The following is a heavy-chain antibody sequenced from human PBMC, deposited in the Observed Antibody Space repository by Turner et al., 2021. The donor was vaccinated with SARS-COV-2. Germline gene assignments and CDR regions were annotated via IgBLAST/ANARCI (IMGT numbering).Heavy chain of an antibody. Sequence: QLQLQESGHGLVKPSETLSLTCTVPGGSISRSSYWWGWIRQPPGKGLEWIGGMYYRGSTYYNQSLKSRVTISVDTSKNQFSLKLSSVPAADTAVYYCARSRLSGVDDYWGQGTLVTVSS. CDR1: GGSISRSSYW. CDR2: MYYRGST. CDR3: ARSRLSGVDDY. D-gene: IGHD3-3*01. J-gene: IGHJ4*02. V-gene: IGHV4-39*01.